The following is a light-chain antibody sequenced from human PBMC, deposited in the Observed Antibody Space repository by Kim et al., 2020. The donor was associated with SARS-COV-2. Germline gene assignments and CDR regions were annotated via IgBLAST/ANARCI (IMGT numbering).Light chain of an antibody. CDR1: SLRSYY. J-gene: IGLJ3*02. Sequence: ALGQTVRITCQGDSLRSYYASWYQQKPGQAPVLVFYGKNNRPSGIPGRFSGSSSGNTASLTITGAQAEDEADYYCNSRDSSGYSWVFGGGTQLTVL. V-gene: IGLV3-19*01. CDR3: NSRDSSGYSWV. CDR2: GKN.